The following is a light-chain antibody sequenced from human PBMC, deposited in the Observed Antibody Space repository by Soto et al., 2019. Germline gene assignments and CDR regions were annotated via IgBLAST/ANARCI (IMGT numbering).Light chain of an antibody. V-gene: IGKV3-20*01. CDR1: QSISNN. J-gene: IGKJ4*01. CDR2: GAS. CDR3: QQYGSSPLT. Sequence: ERVMTQSPATLSVSPGERATLSCRASQSISNNVAWYQQKPGQAPRLLIYGASSRATGIPDRFSGSGSGTDFTLTISRLEPEDFAVYYCQQYGSSPLTFGGGTKVDI.